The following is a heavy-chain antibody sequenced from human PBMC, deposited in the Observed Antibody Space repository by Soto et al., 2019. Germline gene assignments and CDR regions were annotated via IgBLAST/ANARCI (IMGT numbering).Heavy chain of an antibody. J-gene: IGHJ4*02. CDR2: VYYSGST. CDR1: GGSHSSYY. CDR3: ARRKGRRFDY. Sequence: SETLSLTCTVSGGSHSSYYWSWIRQPPGKGLEWIGYVYYSGSTNYNPSLKSRVTISVDTSKNQFSLKLSSDTAADTPVYYCARRKGRRFDYWGQGTLVTVSS. V-gene: IGHV4-59*12.